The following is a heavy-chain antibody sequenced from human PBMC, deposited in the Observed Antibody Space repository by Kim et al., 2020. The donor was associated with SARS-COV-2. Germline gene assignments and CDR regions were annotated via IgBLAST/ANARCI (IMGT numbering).Heavy chain of an antibody. CDR3: ASHQYSGYDPYYYYGMDV. V-gene: IGHV1-46*01. J-gene: IGHJ6*02. CDR1: GYTFTSYY. D-gene: IGHD5-12*01. CDR2: INPSGGST. Sequence: ASVKVSCKASGYTFTSYYMHWVRQAPGQGLEWMGIINPSGGSTSYAQKFQGRVTMTRDTSTSTVYMELSSLRSEDTAVYYCASHQYSGYDPYYYYGMDVWGQGTTVTVSS.